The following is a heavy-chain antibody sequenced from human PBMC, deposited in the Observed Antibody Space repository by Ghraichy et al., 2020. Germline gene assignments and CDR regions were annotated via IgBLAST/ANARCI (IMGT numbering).Heavy chain of an antibody. CDR2: IITYNAKT. Sequence: ASVKVSCEASGYSFTACLIHWVRQAPGQGLEWMGWIITYNAKTKYARKFQDRFIMTRDTSTSTAYMELRSLRSDDTAVYYCARVRGEPGAIQPPLAYWGQGARVTGSS. V-gene: IGHV1-18*01. CDR1: GYSFTACL. J-gene: IGHJ4*02. D-gene: IGHD2-21*01. CDR3: ARVRGEPGAIQPPLAY.